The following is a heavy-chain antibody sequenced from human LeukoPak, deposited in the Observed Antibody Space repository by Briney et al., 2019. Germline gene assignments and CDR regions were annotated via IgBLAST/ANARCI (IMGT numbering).Heavy chain of an antibody. D-gene: IGHD3-22*01. CDR3: ARDSGDSSGYYYPYFDY. V-gene: IGHV1-69*13. J-gene: IGHJ4*02. Sequence: ASVKVSCQASGGTFSSYAISWVRQAPGQGLEWMGGIIPIFGTANYAQKFQGRVTITADESTSTAYMELSSLRSEDTAVYYCARDSGDSSGYYYPYFDYWGQGTLVTVSS. CDR1: GGTFSSYA. CDR2: IIPIFGTA.